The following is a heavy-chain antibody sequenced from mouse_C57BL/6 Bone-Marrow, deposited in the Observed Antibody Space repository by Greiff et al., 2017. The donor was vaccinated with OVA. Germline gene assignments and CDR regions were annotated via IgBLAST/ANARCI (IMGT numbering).Heavy chain of an antibody. CDR1: GYAFSSYW. D-gene: IGHD3-2*02. CDR2: IYPGDGDT. CDR3: ASPRQLRSYHFDY. Sequence: VKLVESGAELVKPGASVKISCKASGYAFSSYWMNWVKQRPGKGLEWIGQIYPGDGDTNYNGKFKGKATLTADKSSSTAYMQLSSLTSEDSAVYFCASPRQLRSYHFDYWGQGTTLTVSS. V-gene: IGHV1-80*01. J-gene: IGHJ2*01.